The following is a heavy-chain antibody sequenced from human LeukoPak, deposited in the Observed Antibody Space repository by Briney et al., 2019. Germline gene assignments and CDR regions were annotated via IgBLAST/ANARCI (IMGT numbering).Heavy chain of an antibody. CDR1: GFTFGDYA. J-gene: IGHJ4*02. CDR2: IRSKAYGGTT. CDR3: TRAPAAIGFDY. D-gene: IGHD2-2*01. V-gene: IGHV3-49*03. Sequence: PGGSLRLSCTASGFTFGDYAMSWLRQAPGKGLEWVGFIRSKAYGGTTEYAASVKGRFTISRDDSKSIAYLQMNSLKTEDTAVYYCTRAPAAIGFDYWGQGTLVTVSS.